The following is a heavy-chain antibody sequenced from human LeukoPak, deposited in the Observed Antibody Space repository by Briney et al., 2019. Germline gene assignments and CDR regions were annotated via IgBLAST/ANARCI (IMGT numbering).Heavy chain of an antibody. J-gene: IGHJ5*02. V-gene: IGHV4-39*07. CDR3: ARAYRSSWYANWFDP. D-gene: IGHD6-13*01. CDR1: GVSISSSNSY. CDR2: IYHSGST. Sequence: NPSETLSLTCTVSGVSISSSNSYWGWIRQPPGKGLEWIGSIYHSGSTYYNPSLKSRVTISVDTSKNQFSLKLSSVTAADTAVYFCARAYRSSWYANWFDPWGQGTLVTVSS.